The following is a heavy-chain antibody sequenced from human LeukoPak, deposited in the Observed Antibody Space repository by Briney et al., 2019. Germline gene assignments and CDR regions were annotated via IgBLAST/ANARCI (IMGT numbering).Heavy chain of an antibody. CDR1: GGTFSSYA. CDR3: ARDGGGWELLPPDY. V-gene: IGHV1-69*04. CDR2: IIPIFGIA. Sequence: ASVKVSCTASGGTFSSYAISWVRQAPGQGLEWMGRIIPIFGIANYAQKFQGRVTITADKSTSTAYMELSRLRSEDTAVYYCARDGGGWELLPPDYWGQGTLVTVSS. J-gene: IGHJ4*02. D-gene: IGHD1-26*01.